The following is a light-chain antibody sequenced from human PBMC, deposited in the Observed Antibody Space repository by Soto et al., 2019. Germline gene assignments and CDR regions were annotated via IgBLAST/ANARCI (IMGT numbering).Light chain of an antibody. CDR1: QSVSIY. Sequence: EIVLTQSPATLSLSPGERASLSCRASQSVSIYLAWYQQKPGQAPRLLIYDASKRAAGIPARFSGSGSGTDFTLTISSLEPEDFAVYYCQQRSDWIFTFGPGTKVDIK. CDR3: QQRSDWIFT. J-gene: IGKJ3*01. V-gene: IGKV3-11*01. CDR2: DAS.